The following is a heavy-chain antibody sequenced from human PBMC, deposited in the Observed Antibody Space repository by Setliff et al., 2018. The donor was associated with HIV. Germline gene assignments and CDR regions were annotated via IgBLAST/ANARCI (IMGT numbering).Heavy chain of an antibody. D-gene: IGHD3-22*01. Sequence: SETLSLTCAVSGYSISSGYYWGWIRQPPGKGLEWIGSIYHSGSTYYNPSLQSRVTMAVDTSKNQFSLKLSSVTAADTAVYYCASYYGADEPSYYFDFWGQGTLVTVSS. J-gene: IGHJ4*02. CDR1: GYSISSGYY. CDR2: IYHSGST. CDR3: ASYYGADEPSYYFDF. V-gene: IGHV4-38-2*01.